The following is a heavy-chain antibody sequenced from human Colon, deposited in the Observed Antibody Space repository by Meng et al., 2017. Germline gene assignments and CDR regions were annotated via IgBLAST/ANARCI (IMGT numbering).Heavy chain of an antibody. Sequence: ASVKVSCKASGYTFSDYYIHWVRQAPGHGPEWMGWINPPTGGAHYAQDFQGRVTLTRDTTISTAYMGLSSLRSDDTAVYYCAGDFGLGLRGRLNWFDPWGQGTLVTVSS. CDR3: AGDFGLGLRGRLNWFDP. V-gene: IGHV1-2*02. J-gene: IGHJ5*02. D-gene: IGHD3/OR15-3a*01. CDR2: INPPTGGA. CDR1: GYTFSDYY.